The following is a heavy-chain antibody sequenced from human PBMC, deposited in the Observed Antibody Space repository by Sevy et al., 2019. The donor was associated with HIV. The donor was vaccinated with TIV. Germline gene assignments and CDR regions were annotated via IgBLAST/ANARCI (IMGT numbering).Heavy chain of an antibody. CDR2: IYYSGST. V-gene: IGHV4-31*03. Sequence: SETLSLTCTVSGGSISSGGYYWSWTRQHPGKGLEWIGYIYYSGSTYYNPSLKSRVTISVDTSKNQFSLKLSSVTAADTAVYYCGRGSGGAAAVCFDYWGQGTLVTVSS. D-gene: IGHD6-13*01. J-gene: IGHJ4*02. CDR1: GGSISSGGYY. CDR3: GRGSGGAAAVCFDY.